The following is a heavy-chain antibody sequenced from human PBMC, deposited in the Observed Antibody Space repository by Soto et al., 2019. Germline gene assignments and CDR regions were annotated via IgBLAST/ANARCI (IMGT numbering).Heavy chain of an antibody. CDR1: GFTFSGSA. J-gene: IGHJ2*01. Sequence: EVQLVESGGGLVQPGGSLKLSCAASGFTFSGSAMHWVRQASGKGLEWVGRIRSKANNYATVYAASVKGRFTISRDYSKKAAHLQVNRLNTEDTAVYYCARHALQYCGGDCYLLPYFDLWGRGTLVTFSS. D-gene: IGHD2-21*02. CDR3: ARHALQYCGGDCYLLPYFDL. V-gene: IGHV3-73*02. CDR2: IRSKANNYAT.